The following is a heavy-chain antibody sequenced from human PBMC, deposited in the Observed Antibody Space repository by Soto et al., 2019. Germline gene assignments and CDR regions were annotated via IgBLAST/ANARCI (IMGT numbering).Heavy chain of an antibody. D-gene: IGHD1-1*01. J-gene: IGHJ6*03. CDR1: GFTFSSYW. CDR3: ARVGYNWNEWNYMDV. Sequence: GGSLRLSCAASGFTFSSYWMHWVRQVPGKGLVWVSRINSDGSSTSYADSVKGRFTISRDNAKNTLYLQMNSLRAEDTAVYYCARVGYNWNEWNYMDVWGKGTTVTVPS. V-gene: IGHV3-74*01. CDR2: INSDGSST.